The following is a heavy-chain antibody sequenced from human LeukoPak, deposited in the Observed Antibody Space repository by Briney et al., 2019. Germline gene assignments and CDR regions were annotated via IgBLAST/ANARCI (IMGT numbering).Heavy chain of an antibody. V-gene: IGHV4-31*03. CDR2: IHPSGML. Sequence: PSQTLSLTCTVSGASFNGDDQYWNWIRQSPGKGLEWIGSIHPSGMLYNNPSLESRVTMSRDTSKNQFSLNLNSVTAADTAVYFCSIGLDSRKLGYWGQGILDTVSS. J-gene: IGHJ4*02. D-gene: IGHD3-22*01. CDR1: GASFNGDDQY. CDR3: SIGLDSRKLGY.